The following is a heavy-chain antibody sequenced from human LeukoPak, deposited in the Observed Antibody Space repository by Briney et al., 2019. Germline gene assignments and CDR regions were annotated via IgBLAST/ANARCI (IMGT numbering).Heavy chain of an antibody. CDR2: ISAYNGNT. CDR1: GYTFTSYG. CDR3: ARGAGYSSSRRKNYYYGMDV. Sequence: ASVKVSCKASGYTFTSYGISWVRQAPGQGLEWMGWISAYNGNTNYAQKLQGRVTMTTDRSTSTAYMELRSLRSDDTAVYYCARGAGYSSSRRKNYYYGMDVWGQGTTVTVSS. V-gene: IGHV1-18*01. D-gene: IGHD6-6*01. J-gene: IGHJ6*02.